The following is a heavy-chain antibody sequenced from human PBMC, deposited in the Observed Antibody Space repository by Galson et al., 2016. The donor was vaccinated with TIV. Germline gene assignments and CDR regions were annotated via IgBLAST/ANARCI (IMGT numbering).Heavy chain of an antibody. V-gene: IGHV3-48*03. CDR3: ARVATFVDAFDL. J-gene: IGHJ3*01. CDR1: GFTFSSYE. CDR2: ISPSGTI. Sequence: SLRLSCAASGFTFSSYEVNWVRQAPGKGLEWISYISPSGTIYYADSVKGRFTISRDNARNSLFLQMNSLRAEGTAVYFCARVATFVDAFDLWGQGTVVTVS. D-gene: IGHD5-12*01.